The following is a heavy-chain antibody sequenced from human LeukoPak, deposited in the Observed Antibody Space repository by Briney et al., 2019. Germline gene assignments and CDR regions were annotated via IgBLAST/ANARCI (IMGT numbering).Heavy chain of an antibody. CDR1: GFTFNGYW. Sequence: GGSLRLSCAASGFTFNGYWMGWVRQAPGKGPEWVAHIKENGNEQYYADSVEGRFTISRDNAKKSLCLQMSNLRVEDTAVYYCARGPGDFDASDIWGQGTMVTVSS. CDR2: IKENGNEQ. CDR3: ARGPGDFDASDI. V-gene: IGHV3-7*01. J-gene: IGHJ3*02. D-gene: IGHD1-14*01.